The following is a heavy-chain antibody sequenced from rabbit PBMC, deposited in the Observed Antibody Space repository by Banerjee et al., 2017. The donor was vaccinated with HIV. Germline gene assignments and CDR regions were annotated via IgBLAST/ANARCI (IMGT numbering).Heavy chain of an antibody. D-gene: IGHD1-1*01. J-gene: IGHJ2*01. CDR2: IYNGDGST. V-gene: IGHV1S47*01. CDR3: ARDGVGSTGYTYAFDP. Sequence: QEQLKESGGGLVQPGGSLKLSCEASGFDFRSYYMTWVRQAPGKGLEWIGCIYNGDGSTYYASWVNGRFTISKTSSTTVTLQMTSLTAADTATYFCARDGVGSTGYTYAFDPWGPGTLVTVS. CDR1: GFDFRSYY.